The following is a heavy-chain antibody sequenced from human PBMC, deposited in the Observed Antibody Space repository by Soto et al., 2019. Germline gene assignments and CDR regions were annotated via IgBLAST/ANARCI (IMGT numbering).Heavy chain of an antibody. CDR2: MNPNSGNT. Sequence: ASVKVSCKASGYTFTSYDINWVRQATGQGLEWMGWMNPNSGNTGYAQKFQGRVTMTRNTSISTAYKELSSLRSEDTAVYYCARDVAAAGTRGMDVWGQGNTVTVSS. D-gene: IGHD6-13*01. CDR1: GYTFTSYD. V-gene: IGHV1-8*01. CDR3: ARDVAAAGTRGMDV. J-gene: IGHJ6*02.